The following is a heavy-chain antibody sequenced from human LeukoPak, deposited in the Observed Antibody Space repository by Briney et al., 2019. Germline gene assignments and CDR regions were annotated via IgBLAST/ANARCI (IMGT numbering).Heavy chain of an antibody. CDR1: GFTVSSNY. CDR3: ARVSSGWAFGH. CDR2: IYSGGST. Sequence: PGGSLRLSCAASGFTVSSNYMSWVRQAPGKGLEWVSVIYSGGSTYYADSVKGRFTISRDNSKNTLYLQMNSLRAEDTAVYYCARVSSGWAFGHWGQGTLVTVSS. V-gene: IGHV3-66*01. D-gene: IGHD6-19*01. J-gene: IGHJ4*02.